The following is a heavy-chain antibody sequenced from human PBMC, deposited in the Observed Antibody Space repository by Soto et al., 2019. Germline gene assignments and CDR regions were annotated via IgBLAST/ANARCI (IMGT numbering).Heavy chain of an antibody. D-gene: IGHD1-26*01. CDR3: ARTVGAAYYFDF. J-gene: IGHJ4*02. CDR1: GDSMTKYY. Sequence: QVQLQESGPGLVKPSETLSLTCTVSGDSMTKYYWSWIRQPAGKGQEWIGRIYTSGSTNYNPSLKSRVTMSIDTSNNHFSLKLKSVTAADTAVYYCARTVGAAYYFDFWGQGALVTVSS. V-gene: IGHV4-4*07. CDR2: IYTSGST.